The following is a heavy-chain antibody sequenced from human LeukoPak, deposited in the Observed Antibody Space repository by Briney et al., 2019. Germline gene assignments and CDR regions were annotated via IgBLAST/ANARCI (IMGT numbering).Heavy chain of an antibody. CDR2: IKEDGSEE. J-gene: IGHJ4*02. V-gene: IGHV3-7*01. Sequence: PGGSLRLSCAASTFTFGNYWMSWVRQAPGKGLEWVANIKEDGSEEYYVDSVKGRFTISRDNTKNSLYLQMNSLRAEDTAVNYCARDPAAWDYWGQGTLVTVSS. CDR3: ARDPAAWDY. CDR1: TFTFGNYW. D-gene: IGHD6-13*01.